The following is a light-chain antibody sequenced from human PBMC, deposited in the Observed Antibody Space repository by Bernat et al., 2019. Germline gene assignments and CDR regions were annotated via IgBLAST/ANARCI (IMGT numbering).Light chain of an antibody. J-gene: IGKJ2*03. CDR2: CVS. V-gene: IGKV3D-15*01. Sequence: RATLSCRASQTISNSLVLYQQRPCQAPKRLIYCVSQRATGTPDRFSGSGSGTEFTLTVSSLEHEDFAIYYCQQTNAWTNSFGQGIKVEHK. CDR1: QTISNS. CDR3: QQTNAWTNS.